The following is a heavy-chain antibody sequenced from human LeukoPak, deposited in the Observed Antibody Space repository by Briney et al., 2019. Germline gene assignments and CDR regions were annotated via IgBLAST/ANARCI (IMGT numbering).Heavy chain of an antibody. CDR3: ARGGSGWYKYFDY. J-gene: IGHJ4*02. D-gene: IGHD6-19*01. V-gene: IGHV4-34*01. CDR1: GGSFSGYY. CDR2: INHSGST. Sequence: TSETLSLTCAVYGGSFSGYYWSWIRQPPGKGLEWIGEINHSGSTNYNPSLKSRVTISVDTSKNQFSLKLSSVTAADTAVHYCARGGSGWYKYFDYWGQGTLVTVSS.